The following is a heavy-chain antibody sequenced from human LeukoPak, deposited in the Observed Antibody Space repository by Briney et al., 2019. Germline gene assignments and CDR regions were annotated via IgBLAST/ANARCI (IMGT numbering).Heavy chain of an antibody. CDR1: GGTFSSYA. V-gene: IGHV1-69*13. D-gene: IGHD3-22*01. J-gene: IGHJ6*02. CDR3: ARDHGGHYYDSSGYYFHYYGMDV. Sequence: ASVKVSCKASGGTFSSYAISWVRQAPGQGFEWMGGIIPIFGTANCAQKFQGRVTITADESTSTAYMELSSLRSEDTAVYYCARDHGGHYYDSSGYYFHYYGMDVWGQGTTVTVSS. CDR2: IIPIFGTA.